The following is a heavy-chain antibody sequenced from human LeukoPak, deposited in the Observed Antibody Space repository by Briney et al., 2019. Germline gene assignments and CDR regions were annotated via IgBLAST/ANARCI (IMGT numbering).Heavy chain of an antibody. Sequence: PGGSLRLSCAASGFTFSSYWMSWVRQAPGKGLEWVANIKQDGSEKYYVASVKGRFNISRDNAKNSLYLQMNSLRAEDTAVYYCARGLYSSYDCYDYWGQGTLVTVSS. V-gene: IGHV3-7*01. CDR3: ARGLYSSYDCYDY. CDR2: IKQDGSEK. CDR1: GFTFSSYW. J-gene: IGHJ4*02. D-gene: IGHD5-12*01.